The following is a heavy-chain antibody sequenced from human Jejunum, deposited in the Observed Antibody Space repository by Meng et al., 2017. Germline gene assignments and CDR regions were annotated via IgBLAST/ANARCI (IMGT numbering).Heavy chain of an antibody. D-gene: IGHD1-1*01. V-gene: IGHV3-23*04. CDR1: GFTFSSFG. J-gene: IGHJ3*02. CDR3: AKVWWNGGRTFDT. Sequence: EVGCVEAGDVLVQPGGHRLVSCAAVGFTFSSFGMDWVRQAPGKGLEWVSAISDGGSRTYHADSVKGRFTIAKDISEDTLYLQMNSLTAEDTAIYYCAKVWWNGGRTFDTWGQGTMVTVSS. CDR2: ISDGGSRT.